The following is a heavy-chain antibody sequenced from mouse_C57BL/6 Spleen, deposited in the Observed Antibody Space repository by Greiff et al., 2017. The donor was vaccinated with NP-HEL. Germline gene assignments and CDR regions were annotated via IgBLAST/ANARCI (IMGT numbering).Heavy chain of an antibody. D-gene: IGHD1-1*01. Sequence: QVQLQQSGPELVKPGASVKISCKASGYAFSSSWMNWVKQRPGKGLEWIGRIYPGDGDTNYNGKFKGKATLTADKSSSTAYMQLSSLTSEDSAVYFCARTVVPLAMDYWGQGTSVTVSS. J-gene: IGHJ4*01. CDR2: IYPGDGDT. CDR1: GYAFSSSW. CDR3: ARTVVPLAMDY. V-gene: IGHV1-82*01.